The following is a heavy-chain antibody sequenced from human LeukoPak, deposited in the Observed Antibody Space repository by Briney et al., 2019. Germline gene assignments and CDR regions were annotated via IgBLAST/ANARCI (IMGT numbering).Heavy chain of an antibody. CDR3: ARGIDSSGTYSGWGFHLRY. CDR1: GFNVDDYA. Sequence: PGGSLRLSCADSGFNVDDYAIQWVRQPPGKGLEWVSGIRWDRGTVGYAGSVKGRFTMSRDSAKNSVYLQMNSLRPEDTALYYCARGIDSSGTYSGWGFHLRYWGQGTQVTVSS. CDR2: IRWDRGTV. D-gene: IGHD2-15*01. J-gene: IGHJ4*02. V-gene: IGHV3-9*01.